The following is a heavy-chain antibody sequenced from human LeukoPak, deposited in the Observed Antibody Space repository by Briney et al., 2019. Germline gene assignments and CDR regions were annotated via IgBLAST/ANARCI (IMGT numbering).Heavy chain of an antibody. V-gene: IGHV7-4-1*02. J-gene: IGHJ4*02. CDR2: INTNTGNP. CDR3: ARGVGATLLPYYFDY. Sequence: GASVKVSCKASGYTFTSYAMNWVRQATGQGLEWMGWINTNTGNPTYAQGFTGRFVFSLDTSVSTAYLQISSLKAEDTAVYYCARGVGATLLPYYFDYWGQGTLVTVSS. D-gene: IGHD1-26*01. CDR1: GYTFTSYA.